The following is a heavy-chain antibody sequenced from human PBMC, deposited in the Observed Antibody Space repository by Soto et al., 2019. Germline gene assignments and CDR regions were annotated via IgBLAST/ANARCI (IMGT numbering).Heavy chain of an antibody. CDR1: GFTFSSYA. D-gene: IGHD6-19*01. Sequence: EVQLLESGGGLVQPGGSLRLSCAASGFTFSSYAMSWVRQAPGKGLEWVSFISGSGDNTNYADSVRGRFTISRDNSKNTLYLQMNSVRAEDTAVYYCAKGPYSSGGYWFDPWGQGTLVIVSS. V-gene: IGHV3-23*01. J-gene: IGHJ5*02. CDR2: ISGSGDNT. CDR3: AKGPYSSGGYWFDP.